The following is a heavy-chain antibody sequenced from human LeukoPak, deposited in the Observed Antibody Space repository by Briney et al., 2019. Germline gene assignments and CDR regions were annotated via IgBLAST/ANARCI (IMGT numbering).Heavy chain of an antibody. CDR2: INSDGRST. J-gene: IGHJ4*02. CDR1: EFTFSSYE. Sequence: GGSLRLSCAASEFTFSSYEMNWVRQAPGKGLVWVSRINSDGRSTSYADSVKGRFTISRDNAKNTLYLQMNSLRAEDTAVYYCARGYYDSSGYYLIDYWGQGTLVTVSS. CDR3: ARGYYDSSGYYLIDY. D-gene: IGHD3-22*01. V-gene: IGHV3-74*01.